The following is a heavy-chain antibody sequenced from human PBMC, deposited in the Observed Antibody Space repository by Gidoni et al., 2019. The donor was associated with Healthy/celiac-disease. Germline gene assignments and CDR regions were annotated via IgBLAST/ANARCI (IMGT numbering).Heavy chain of an antibody. Sequence: QVQLVQSGAEVKKPGSSVKFYCKASGGTFSSYAISWGRQAPGRGLEWMGGIIPIIGTANYAQKFQGRVTITADESTGTAYMELSSLRSEDTAVYYCARGGYSSGWTENYYYYYGMDVWGQGTTVTVSS. CDR1: GGTFSSYA. J-gene: IGHJ6*02. V-gene: IGHV1-69*01. D-gene: IGHD6-19*01. CDR2: IIPIIGTA. CDR3: ARGGYSSGWTENYYYYYGMDV.